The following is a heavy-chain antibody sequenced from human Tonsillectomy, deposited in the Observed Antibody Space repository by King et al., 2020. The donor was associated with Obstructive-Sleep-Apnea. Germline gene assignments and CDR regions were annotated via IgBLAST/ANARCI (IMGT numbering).Heavy chain of an antibody. Sequence: VQLVESGGGLVKPGGSLRLSCAASEFTFSDYYMGWVRQAPGKGLEWVSYISSSSIYTNYADSVKGRCTISRDNAKNSVYLQLRSLRAEDSAVYYCARLTTVTPYYFDYWGQGTLVTVSS. CDR2: ISSSSIYT. D-gene: IGHD4-17*01. CDR1: EFTFSDYY. CDR3: ARLTTVTPYYFDY. J-gene: IGHJ4*02. V-gene: IGHV3-11*06.